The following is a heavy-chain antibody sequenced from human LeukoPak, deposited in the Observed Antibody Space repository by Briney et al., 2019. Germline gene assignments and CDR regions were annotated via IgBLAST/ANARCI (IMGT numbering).Heavy chain of an antibody. D-gene: IGHD1-26*01. Sequence: SETLSLTCAVSGYSISSGYYWGWIRQPPGRGLEWIGIIYHSGSTYYNPSLKSRVTISVDTSKNQFSLKLSSVTAADTAVYYCARHSSRWELLVDYFDYWGQGTLVTVSS. CDR1: GYSISSGYY. V-gene: IGHV4-38-2*01. J-gene: IGHJ4*02. CDR2: IYHSGST. CDR3: ARHSSRWELLVDYFDY.